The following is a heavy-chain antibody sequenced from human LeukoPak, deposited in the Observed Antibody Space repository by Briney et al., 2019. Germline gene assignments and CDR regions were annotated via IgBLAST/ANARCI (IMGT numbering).Heavy chain of an antibody. J-gene: IGHJ3*02. CDR2: ISGSGGST. CDR1: GFTFSSNV. V-gene: IGHV3-23*01. D-gene: IGHD3-22*01. CDR3: AKGGYYDNSGPFDI. Sequence: GGSLRPSCAASGFTFSSNVMSWVRQAPGKGLEWVSTISGSGGSTYYADSVKGRFTISRDNSKNTLYLQMNSLRAEDTAVYYCAKGGYYDNSGPFDIWGQGTMVTVSS.